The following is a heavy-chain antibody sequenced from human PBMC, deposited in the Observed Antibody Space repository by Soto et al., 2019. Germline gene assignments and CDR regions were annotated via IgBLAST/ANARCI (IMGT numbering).Heavy chain of an antibody. CDR3: AKGDLGYCSGGSCYAR. Sequence: EVQLLESGGGLVQPGGSLRLSCAASGFTFSSYAMSWVRQAPGKGLEWVSAISGSGGSTYYGDSVKGRFTISRDNSKNTVYLQMNRLRAEDTAVYYCAKGDLGYCSGGSCYARWGQGTMVTVSS. CDR2: ISGSGGST. V-gene: IGHV3-23*01. J-gene: IGHJ3*01. D-gene: IGHD2-15*01. CDR1: GFTFSSYA.